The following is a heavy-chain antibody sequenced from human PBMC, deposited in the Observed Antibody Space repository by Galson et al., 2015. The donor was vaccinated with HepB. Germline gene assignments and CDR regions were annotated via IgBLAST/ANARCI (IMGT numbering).Heavy chain of an antibody. Sequence: PALVKPTQTLTLTCTFSGFSLSTSAMRVSWIRQPPGKALEWLARIDWDDDTFYSTSLKTRLTISKDTSKNQVVLTMTNMDPVDTATYYCARIPPMYSTGWYYFDYWGQGILVTVSS. J-gene: IGHJ4*02. CDR2: IDWDDDT. V-gene: IGHV2-70*04. CDR1: GFSLSTSAMR. CDR3: ARIPPMYSTGWYYFDY. D-gene: IGHD6-19*01.